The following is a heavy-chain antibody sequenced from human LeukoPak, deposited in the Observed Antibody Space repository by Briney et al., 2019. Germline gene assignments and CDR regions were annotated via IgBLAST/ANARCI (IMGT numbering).Heavy chain of an antibody. J-gene: IGHJ6*02. D-gene: IGHD4-17*01. Sequence: ASVKVSCKASGYTFNNYAINWVRQAPGQGLEWMGWINPNSGGTNYAQKFQGWVTMTRDTSISTAYMELSRLRSDDTAVYYCARAVTTVTTFWSRNYYGMDVWGQGTTVTVSS. CDR3: ARAVTTVTTFWSRNYYGMDV. V-gene: IGHV1-2*04. CDR2: INPNSGGT. CDR1: GYTFNNYA.